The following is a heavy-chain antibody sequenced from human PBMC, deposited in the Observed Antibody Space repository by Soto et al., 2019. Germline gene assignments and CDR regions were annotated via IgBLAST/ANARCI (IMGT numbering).Heavy chain of an antibody. CDR2: IYYSGST. CDR1: GGSISSSSYY. Sequence: SETLSLTCTVSGGSISSSSYYWGWIRQPPGKGLEWIGSIYYSGSTYYNPSLKSRVTISVGTSKNQFSLKLSSVTAADTAVYYCARLLASRLRFLEWLLYPDQTDLIDYWGQGTLVTVSS. D-gene: IGHD3-3*01. CDR3: ARLLASRLRFLEWLLYPDQTDLIDY. V-gene: IGHV4-39*01. J-gene: IGHJ4*02.